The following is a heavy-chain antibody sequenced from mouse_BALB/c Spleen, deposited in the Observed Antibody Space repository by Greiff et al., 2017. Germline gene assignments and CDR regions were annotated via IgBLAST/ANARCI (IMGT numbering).Heavy chain of an antibody. CDR3: ARRGYDYVDY. CDR2: IDPSDSYT. Sequence: QVHVKQPGAELVKPGASVKLSCKASGYTFTSYWMHWVKQRPGQGLEWIGEIDPSDSYTNYNQKFKGKATLTVDKSSSTAYMQLSSLTSEDSAVYYCARRGYDYVDYWGQGTTLTVSS. D-gene: IGHD2-14*01. CDR1: GYTFTSYW. J-gene: IGHJ2*01. V-gene: IGHV1-69*02.